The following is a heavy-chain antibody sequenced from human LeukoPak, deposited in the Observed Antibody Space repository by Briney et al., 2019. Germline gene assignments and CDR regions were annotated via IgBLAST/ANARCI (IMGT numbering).Heavy chain of an antibody. CDR2: IFNTGNT. V-gene: IGHV4-59*11. D-gene: IGHD3-10*01. CDR3: ASRPADTTWYGVFDY. J-gene: IGHJ4*02. CDR1: GGSINSHY. Sequence: SETLSLTCSVSGGSINSHYWSWIRQPPGKRLEWIGYIFNTGNTNYNPSLASRVTMPVDTSRAQFFLRLSPVTAADTAIYYCASRPADTTWYGVFDYWSQGTLVTVSS.